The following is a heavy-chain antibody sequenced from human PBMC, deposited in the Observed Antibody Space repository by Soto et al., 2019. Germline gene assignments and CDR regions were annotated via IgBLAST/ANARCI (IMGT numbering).Heavy chain of an antibody. V-gene: IGHV3-33*06. J-gene: IGHJ4*02. D-gene: IGHD6-19*01. CDR2: IWYDGSNK. CDR1: GFSFSSYG. Sequence: GSLRLSCAASGFSFSSYGMHWVRQAPGKGLEWVAVIWYDGSNKYYADSVKGRFTISRDNSKNTLYLQMNSLRAEDTAVYYCAKEYSSGWHGIAIDYWGQGTLVTVSS. CDR3: AKEYSSGWHGIAIDY.